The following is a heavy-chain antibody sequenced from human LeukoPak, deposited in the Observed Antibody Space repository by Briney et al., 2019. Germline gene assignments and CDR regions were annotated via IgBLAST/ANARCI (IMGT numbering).Heavy chain of an antibody. V-gene: IGHV4-4*07. CDR2: IYTSGST. Sequence: SETLSLTCTVSGGSISSYYWSWIRQPAGEGLEWIGRIYTSGSTNYNPSLKSRVTISVDKSKNQFSLKLSSVTAADTAVYYCARGYSSSWYSDYWGQGTLVTVSS. J-gene: IGHJ4*02. D-gene: IGHD6-13*01. CDR3: ARGYSSSWYSDY. CDR1: GGSISSYY.